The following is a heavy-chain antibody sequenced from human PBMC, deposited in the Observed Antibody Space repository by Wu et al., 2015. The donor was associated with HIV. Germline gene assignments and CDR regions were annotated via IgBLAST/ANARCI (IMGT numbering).Heavy chain of an antibody. Sequence: VQLVQSGPEVKRPRASVKVSCRSLQSTFIDYYIHWVRQAPGQGLEWMGWINPQTGDTNSAHSFVGRLTLTRDTSIATAYLELSWLTFDDTAVYYCVTEDRVGPSDWGQGTRVTVSS. V-gene: IGHV1-2*02. D-gene: IGHD1-26*01. CDR2: INPQTGDT. J-gene: IGHJ4*02. CDR3: VTEDRVGPSD. CDR1: QSTFIDYY.